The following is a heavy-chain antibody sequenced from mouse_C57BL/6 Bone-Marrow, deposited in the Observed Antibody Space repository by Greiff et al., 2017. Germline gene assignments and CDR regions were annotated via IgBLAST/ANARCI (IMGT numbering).Heavy chain of an antibody. Sequence: EVKLMESGGGLVKPGGSLKLSCAASGFTFSDYGMHWVRQAPEKGLEWVAYISRGSSTTYYADTVKGRFTISRDNAKNTLFLQMTSLRSEDTAMDYCAFYGSRNWYFDVWGTGTTVTVSS. V-gene: IGHV5-17*01. CDR2: ISRGSSTT. D-gene: IGHD1-1*01. CDR1: GFTFSDYG. CDR3: AFYGSRNWYFDV. J-gene: IGHJ1*03.